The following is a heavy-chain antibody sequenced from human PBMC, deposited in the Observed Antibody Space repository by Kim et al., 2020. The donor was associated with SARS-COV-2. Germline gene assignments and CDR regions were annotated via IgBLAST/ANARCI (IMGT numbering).Heavy chain of an antibody. CDR2: ISYAGNNK. CDR1: GFTFSGYG. D-gene: IGHD5-12*01. V-gene: IGHV3-30*18. Sequence: GGSLRLSCAASGFTFSGYGMHWVRQAPGRGLEWVAVISYAGNNKDYVDSVKGRFTISRDNSENTLYLQMNSLRAEDTAVYYCAKGSWSGYDHGDYWGQGTLVTVSS. CDR3: AKGSWSGYDHGDY. J-gene: IGHJ4*02.